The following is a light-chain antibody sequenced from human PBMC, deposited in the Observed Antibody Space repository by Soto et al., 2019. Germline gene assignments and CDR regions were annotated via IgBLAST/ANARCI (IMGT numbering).Light chain of an antibody. CDR1: SSDVGGYKY. J-gene: IGLJ1*01. V-gene: IGLV2-8*01. CDR2: EVN. Sequence: SALTQPPSASGSPGQSVTISCTGTSSDVGGYKYVSWYQQHPGKAHKLMIFEVNKRPSGVPDRFSGSKSGNTASLTVSGLQAEDEADYYCSSYAGINNLGVFGTGTKLTVL. CDR3: SSYAGINNLGV.